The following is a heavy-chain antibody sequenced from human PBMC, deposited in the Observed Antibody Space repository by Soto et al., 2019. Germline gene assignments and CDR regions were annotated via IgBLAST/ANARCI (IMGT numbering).Heavy chain of an antibody. CDR2: IYHSGST. J-gene: IGHJ4*02. CDR3: AGEDVLLWFGESGPFDY. Sequence: PXETRSLTCVVSGNSISTTNWWSWVRQSPVKGLEWIGEIYHSGSTNYNPSLKSRVTISVDKSKNQFSLKLSSVTAADTAVYYCAGEDVLLWFGESGPFDYWGQGPLVTVSS. D-gene: IGHD3-10*01. CDR1: GNSISTTNW. V-gene: IGHV4-4*02.